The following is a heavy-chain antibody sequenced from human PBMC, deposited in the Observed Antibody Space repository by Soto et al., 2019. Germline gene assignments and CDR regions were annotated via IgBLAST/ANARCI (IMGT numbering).Heavy chain of an antibody. V-gene: IGHV3-30-3*01. CDR1: GFTFSSYA. J-gene: IGHJ4*02. CDR3: ARDRFGQLWLRGSY. D-gene: IGHD5-18*01. CDR2: ISYDGSNK. Sequence: QVQLVESGGGVVQPGRSLRLSCAASGFTFSSYAMHWVRQAPGKGLEWVAVISYDGSNKYYADSVKGRFTISRDNSKNTLYLQMNGMRAENTAVYYWARDRFGQLWLRGSYWGPGTLVTVSS.